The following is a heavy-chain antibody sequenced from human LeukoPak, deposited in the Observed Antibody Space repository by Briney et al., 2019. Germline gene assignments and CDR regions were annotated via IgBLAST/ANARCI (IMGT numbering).Heavy chain of an antibody. D-gene: IGHD6-6*01. CDR3: ARLRPTPNSGVNWFDP. CDR1: GGSISSSSYY. Sequence: PSETLSLTCTVSGGSISSSSYYWGWIRQPPGKGLEWIGEINHSGSTNYNPSLKSRVTISVDTSKNQFSLKLSSVTAADTAVYYCARLRPTPNSGVNWFDPWGQGTLVTVSS. V-gene: IGHV4-39*07. CDR2: INHSGST. J-gene: IGHJ5*02.